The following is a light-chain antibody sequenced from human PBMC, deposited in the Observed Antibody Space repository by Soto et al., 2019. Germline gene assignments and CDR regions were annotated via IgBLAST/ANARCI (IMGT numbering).Light chain of an antibody. CDR1: QSVSSSY. Sequence: EIVLTQSPATLSLSPEERATLSCRASQSVSSSYLAWYQQKPGQAPRLLIYGASSRATGIPDRFSGSGSGTDFTLTISRLEPEDFAVYYCQQYGSSPGWTFGQGTK. CDR3: QQYGSSPGWT. V-gene: IGKV3-20*01. CDR2: GAS. J-gene: IGKJ1*01.